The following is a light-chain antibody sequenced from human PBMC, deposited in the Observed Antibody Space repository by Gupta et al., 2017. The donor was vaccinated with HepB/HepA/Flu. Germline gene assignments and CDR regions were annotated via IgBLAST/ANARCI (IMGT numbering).Light chain of an antibody. CDR2: GTS. CDR1: QSVSIN. Sequence: EIVMTQSPATLSVSPGERPTLACRASQSVSINLAWYQQKPGQAARRLIYGTSTRATGIPARFSGSGSGTEFTLTISSLQSEDFAVYYCQQYINWLRTFGQGTKVEIK. CDR3: QQYINWLRT. J-gene: IGKJ1*01. V-gene: IGKV3-15*01.